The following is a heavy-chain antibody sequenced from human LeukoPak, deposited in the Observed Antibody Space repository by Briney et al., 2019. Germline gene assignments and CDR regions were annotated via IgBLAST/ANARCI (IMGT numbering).Heavy chain of an antibody. CDR3: ARNSRLPPRITMVRGVITGPDY. Sequence: QSGGSLRLSCAASGFTFSSYWMHWVRQAPGKGLVWVSRINSDGSSTSYADSVKGRFTISRDNAKNSLYLQMNSLRAEDSAVYYCARNSRLPPRITMVRGVITGPDYWGQGTLVTVSS. CDR2: INSDGSST. CDR1: GFTFSSYW. D-gene: IGHD3-10*01. J-gene: IGHJ4*02. V-gene: IGHV3-74*01.